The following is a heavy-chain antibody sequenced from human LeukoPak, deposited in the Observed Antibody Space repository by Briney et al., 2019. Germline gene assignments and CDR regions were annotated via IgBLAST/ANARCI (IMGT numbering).Heavy chain of an antibody. J-gene: IGHJ4*02. CDR2: INPNSGGT. CDR1: GGTFNSYA. V-gene: IGHV1-2*02. CDR3: ARATVSRYSLES. Sequence: ASVKVSCKASGGTFNSYAISWVRQAPGQGLEWMGWINPNSGGTNYAQKFQGRVTMTRDTSISTAYMELSRLRSDDTAVYYCARATVSRYSLESWGQGTLVTVSS. D-gene: IGHD6-13*01.